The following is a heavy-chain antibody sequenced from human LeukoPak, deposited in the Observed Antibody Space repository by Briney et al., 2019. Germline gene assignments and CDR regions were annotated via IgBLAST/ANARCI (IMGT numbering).Heavy chain of an antibody. CDR1: GGSISSYY. CDR3: ARFLRFGELL. CDR2: IYYSGST. D-gene: IGHD3-10*01. V-gene: IGHV4-59*01. Sequence: KSSETLSLTCTVSGGSISSYYWSWIRQPPGKGLEWIGYIYYSGSTNYNPSLKSRVTISVDTSKNQFSLELSSVTAADTAVYYCARFLRFGELLWGQGTLVTVSS. J-gene: IGHJ4*02.